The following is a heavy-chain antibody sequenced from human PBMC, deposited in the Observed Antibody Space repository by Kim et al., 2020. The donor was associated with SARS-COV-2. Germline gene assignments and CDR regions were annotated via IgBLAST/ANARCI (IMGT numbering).Heavy chain of an antibody. Sequence: GGSLRLSCAASGFTFNTYGIHWVRQAPGKGLEWVAVISYDGGHKYYADSVKGRFTVSRDNSKNTVYLQMNSLRIEDTAVYYCAKSFSGSYFAYDYWGQGTLVTVSS. D-gene: IGHD1-26*01. CDR3: AKSFSGSYFAYDY. CDR2: ISYDGGHK. CDR1: GFTFNTYG. V-gene: IGHV3-30*18. J-gene: IGHJ4*02.